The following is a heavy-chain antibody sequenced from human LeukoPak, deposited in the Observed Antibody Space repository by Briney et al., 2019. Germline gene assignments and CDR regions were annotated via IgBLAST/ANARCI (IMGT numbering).Heavy chain of an antibody. J-gene: IGHJ4*02. CDR1: GGSISSYY. Sequence: SETLSLTCTVSGGSISSYYWSWIRQPPGKGLEWIGYIYYSGSTNYTPSLKSRVTISVDTSKNQFSLRLSSVTAADTAVYYCARVTGYMIEDYFDYWGQGTLVTVSS. CDR3: ARVTGYMIEDYFDY. CDR2: IYYSGST. V-gene: IGHV4-59*01. D-gene: IGHD3-22*01.